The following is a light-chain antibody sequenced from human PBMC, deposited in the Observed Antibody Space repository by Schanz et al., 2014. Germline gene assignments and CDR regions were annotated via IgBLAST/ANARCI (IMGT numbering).Light chain of an antibody. CDR2: GAS. CDR3: QHYNNWPPVWT. CDR1: QSVTNN. J-gene: IGKJ1*01. V-gene: IGKV3-15*01. Sequence: EIVMTQSPATLSVSPGERATLSCRARQSVTNNLAWYQQKPGQAPRLLINGASTRATGIPARFSGSGSGTEFNLTISSLQSEDFAVYYCQHYNNWPPVWTFGQGTKVEIK.